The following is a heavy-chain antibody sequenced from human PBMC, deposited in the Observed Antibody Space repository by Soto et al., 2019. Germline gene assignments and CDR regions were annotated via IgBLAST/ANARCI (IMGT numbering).Heavy chain of an antibody. Sequence: EVQLVESEGGLVQPGGSLRLSCAASEFTFSNYWMNWVRQAPGKGLEWVAYISRDGSEKSYVDSVKGRFTISRDNAKKSMFLQMNSLRVEDTAVYYCARGFGDGWYGGPDYWGQGTLVTVSS. CDR1: EFTFSNYW. CDR2: ISRDGSEK. J-gene: IGHJ4*01. D-gene: IGHD6-19*01. V-gene: IGHV3-7*01. CDR3: ARGFGDGWYGGPDY.